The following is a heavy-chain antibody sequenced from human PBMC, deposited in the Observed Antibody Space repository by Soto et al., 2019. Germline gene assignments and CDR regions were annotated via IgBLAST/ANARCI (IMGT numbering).Heavy chain of an antibody. V-gene: IGHV4-39*01. CDR2: IYYSGST. CDR1: GGSISSSSYY. D-gene: IGHD3-10*01. CDR3: ARLPVTMVRGVPDY. Sequence: PSETLSLTCTVSGGSISSSSYYWGWIRQPPGKGLEWIGSIYYSGSTYYNPSLKSRVTISVDTSKNQFSLKLSSVTAADTAVYYCARLPVTMVRGVPDYWGQGTLVTVSS. J-gene: IGHJ4*02.